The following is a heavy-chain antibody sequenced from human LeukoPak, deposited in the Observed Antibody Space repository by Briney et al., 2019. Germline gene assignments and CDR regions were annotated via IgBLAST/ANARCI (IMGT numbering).Heavy chain of an antibody. D-gene: IGHD2-15*01. CDR2: INLNSGGK. J-gene: IGHJ4*02. CDR3: ARDAGYCTGGSCWYFDH. CDR1: GYTFTDYY. V-gene: IGHV1-2*02. Sequence: ALVKVSCKASGYTFTDYYMHWGRQAPAQGLEWMGWINLNSGGKNFAQRFQGRVTMTRDTSISTAYMNLSRLISDDTAVYYCARDAGYCTGGSCWYFDHWGQGTLVTVSS.